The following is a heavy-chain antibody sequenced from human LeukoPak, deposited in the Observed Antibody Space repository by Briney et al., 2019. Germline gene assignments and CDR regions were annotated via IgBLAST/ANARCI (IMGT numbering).Heavy chain of an antibody. CDR3: ARDQVVLHMLGGYYYYYMDV. Sequence: GGSLRLSCAATGFPLSSYWMSWVRQAPGKGLEWVSSISSSSSYICYADSVKGRFTISRDNAKNSLYLQMNSLRAEDTAVYYCARDQVVLHMLGGYYYYYMDVWGKGTTVTVSS. J-gene: IGHJ6*03. V-gene: IGHV3-21*01. CDR1: GFPLSSYW. D-gene: IGHD2-2*01. CDR2: ISSSSSYI.